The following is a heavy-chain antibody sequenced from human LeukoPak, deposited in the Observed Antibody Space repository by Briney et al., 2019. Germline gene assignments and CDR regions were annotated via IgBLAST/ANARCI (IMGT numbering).Heavy chain of an antibody. CDR3: AREGYRSFDY. Sequence: GGSLRLSCAASGFTFSSYWMSWVRQAPGKGLEWVSVIYSGGSTYYADSVKGRFIISRDNSKNTLYLQVNSLRAEDTAVYYCAREGYRSFDYWGQGTLVTVSS. D-gene: IGHD6-13*01. CDR2: IYSGGST. CDR1: GFTFSSYW. V-gene: IGHV3-66*01. J-gene: IGHJ4*02.